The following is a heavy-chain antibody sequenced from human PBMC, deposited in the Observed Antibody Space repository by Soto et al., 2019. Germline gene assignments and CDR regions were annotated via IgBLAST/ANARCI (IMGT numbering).Heavy chain of an antibody. D-gene: IGHD2-15*01. J-gene: IGHJ4*02. Sequence: GGSLRLSCAASGFTFSSYAMSWVRQAPGKGLEWVSAISGSGGSTYYADSVKGRFTISRDNSKNTLYLQMNSLRAEDTAVYYCAKGGRDIVVVVAAIKGPLDYSGQGTLVTVSS. CDR1: GFTFSSYA. V-gene: IGHV3-23*01. CDR2: ISGSGGST. CDR3: AKGGRDIVVVVAAIKGPLDY.